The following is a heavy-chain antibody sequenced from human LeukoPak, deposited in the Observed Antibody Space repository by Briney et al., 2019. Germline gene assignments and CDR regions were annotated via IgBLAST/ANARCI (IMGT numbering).Heavy chain of an antibody. D-gene: IGHD6-6*01. V-gene: IGHV4-34*01. CDR2: INHSGST. CDR1: GFTFSSYA. J-gene: IGHJ4*02. Sequence: PGGSLRLSCAASGFTFSSYAMSWVRQAPGKGLEWIGEINHSGSTNYNPSLKSRVTISVDTSKNQFSLKLSSVTAADTAVYYCASRIAARPPFDYWGQGTLVTVSS. CDR3: ASRIAARPPFDY.